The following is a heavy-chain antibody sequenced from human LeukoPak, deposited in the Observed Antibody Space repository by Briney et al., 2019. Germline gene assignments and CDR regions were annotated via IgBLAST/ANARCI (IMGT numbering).Heavy chain of an antibody. V-gene: IGHV2-5*01. CDR1: GFSLSTSGVG. D-gene: IGHD3-22*01. Sequence: SGPTLVKPTQTLTLTCTFSGFSLSTSGVGVGWIRQPPGKALEWLALIYWNDDKHYSPSLKRRLTITKDTSKNQVVLTMTNMDPVDTATYYCARHYYYDSSGYYYHFDYWGQGTLVTVSS. CDR3: ARHYYYDSSGYYYHFDY. CDR2: IYWNDDK. J-gene: IGHJ4*02.